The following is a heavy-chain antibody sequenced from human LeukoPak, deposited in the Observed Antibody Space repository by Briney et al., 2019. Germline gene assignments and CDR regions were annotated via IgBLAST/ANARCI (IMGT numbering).Heavy chain of an antibody. CDR3: ARRKDWCFDL. V-gene: IGHV4-59*01. CDR1: GGSISSYY. Sequence: SETLSLTCTVSGGSISSYYWSWIRQPPGKGLEWIGYIYYSGSTNYNPSLKSRVTISVDTSKNQFSLKLSSVTAADTAVYYCARRKDWCFDLWGRGTLVTVSS. CDR2: IYYSGST. J-gene: IGHJ2*01.